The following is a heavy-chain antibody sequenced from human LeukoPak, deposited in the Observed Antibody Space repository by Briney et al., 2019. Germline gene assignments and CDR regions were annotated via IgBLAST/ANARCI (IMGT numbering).Heavy chain of an antibody. J-gene: IGHJ4*02. CDR1: GFTFSSYA. CDR2: ISGSGGST. CDR3: AKLSQYYESSGYFVD. D-gene: IGHD3-22*01. Sequence: GGSLRLSSAASGFTFSSYAMSWVRQAPGKGLEWVSAISGSGGSTYYADSVKGRFTISRDNSKNTLYLQMNSLRAEDTAVYYCAKLSQYYESSGYFVDWGQGTPVTVSS. V-gene: IGHV3-23*01.